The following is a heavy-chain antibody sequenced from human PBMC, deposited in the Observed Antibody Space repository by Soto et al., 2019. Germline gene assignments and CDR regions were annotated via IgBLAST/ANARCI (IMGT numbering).Heavy chain of an antibody. Sequence: GESLKISCKGSGYSITSYWIGWVRQMPGKGLEWMGIIYPGDSDTRYSPSFQGQVTISVDKSVSTAYLQWSSLKASDTAMYYCARPYSSGWYGPRAFDIWGQGTMVTVSS. CDR3: ARPYSSGWYGPRAFDI. V-gene: IGHV5-51*01. D-gene: IGHD6-19*01. CDR2: IYPGDSDT. J-gene: IGHJ3*02. CDR1: GYSITSYW.